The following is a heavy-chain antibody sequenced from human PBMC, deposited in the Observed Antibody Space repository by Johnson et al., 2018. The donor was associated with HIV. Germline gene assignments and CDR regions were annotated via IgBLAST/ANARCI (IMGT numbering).Heavy chain of an antibody. Sequence: EVQLVESGGTLVQPVGSLRVSCVASGFSFSSDVMTWVRQAPGKGLEWVSVVSGSGGTTYYADSVKGRFSISRDNSKNTLYLQMDSLRAEDTALYYCAKGLGTGDGFDIWGQGTLVTVSS. V-gene: IGHV3-23*04. D-gene: IGHD1-1*01. J-gene: IGHJ3*02. CDR2: VSGSGGTT. CDR3: AKGLGTGDGFDI. CDR1: GFSFSSDV.